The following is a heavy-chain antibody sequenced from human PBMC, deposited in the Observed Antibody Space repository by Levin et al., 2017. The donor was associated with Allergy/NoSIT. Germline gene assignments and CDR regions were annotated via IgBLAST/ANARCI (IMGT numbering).Heavy chain of an antibody. CDR2: INANGDDT. CDR3: ARENGGPFDY. V-gene: IGHV3-64*02. D-gene: IGHD4-23*01. J-gene: IGHJ4*02. Sequence: TGGSLRLSCVASGFTFSNYAMHWVRQAPGQGLECVSAINANGDDTYYADSVTGRFILSRDSSQNTLSLQRGSLRAEDMAVYYCARENGGPFDYWGQGILVTVSS. CDR1: GFTFSNYA.